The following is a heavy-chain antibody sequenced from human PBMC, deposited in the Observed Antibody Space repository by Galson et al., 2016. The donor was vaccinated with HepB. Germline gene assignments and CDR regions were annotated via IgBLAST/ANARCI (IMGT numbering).Heavy chain of an antibody. CDR2: LYPGDSDT. D-gene: IGHD3-3*01. V-gene: IGHV5-51*01. CDR3: ARVFWPPHRDRYYYGMDV. CDR1: GYTFHIYW. J-gene: IGHJ6*02. Sequence: QSGAEVKQPGESLKISCKTSGYTFHIYWIAWVRQMPGTGPEWMGILYPGDSDTRYSPSFQGQVTISADKSISPAYLQWSSLKASDTAMFYCARVFWPPHRDRYYYGMDVWGQGTTVTVSS.